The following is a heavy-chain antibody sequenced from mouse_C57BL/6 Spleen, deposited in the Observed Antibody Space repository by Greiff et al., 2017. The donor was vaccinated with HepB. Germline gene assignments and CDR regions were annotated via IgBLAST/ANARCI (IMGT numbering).Heavy chain of an antibody. Sequence: EVQLVESGAELVKPGASVKLSCTASGFNIKDYYMHWVKQRTEQGLEWIGRIDPEDGETKYAPKFQGKATITADTSSNTAYLQLSSLTSEDTAVYYCAKGYGNFYWYFDVWGTGTTVTVSS. CDR1: GFNIKDYY. CDR3: AKGYGNFYWYFDV. J-gene: IGHJ1*03. V-gene: IGHV14-2*01. D-gene: IGHD2-1*01. CDR2: IDPEDGET.